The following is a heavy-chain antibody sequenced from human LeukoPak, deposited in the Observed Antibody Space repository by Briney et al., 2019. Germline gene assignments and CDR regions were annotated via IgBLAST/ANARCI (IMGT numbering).Heavy chain of an antibody. J-gene: IGHJ4*02. CDR3: ARGLLWFGELSPPGY. CDR2: INPSGGST. D-gene: IGHD3-10*01. V-gene: IGHV1-46*01. Sequence: ASVKVSCKASGYTFTSYYMHWVRQAPGQGLEWMGIINPSGGSTSYAQKFQGRVTITRDTSATTAYMELSSLRSEDTAVYYCARGLLWFGELSPPGYWGQGTLVTVSS. CDR1: GYTFTSYY.